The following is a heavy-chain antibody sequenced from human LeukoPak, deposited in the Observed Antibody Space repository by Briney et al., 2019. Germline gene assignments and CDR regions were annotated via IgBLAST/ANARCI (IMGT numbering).Heavy chain of an antibody. CDR3: ARELGTAFGSSGYLVGY. CDR1: GGTFSSYA. J-gene: IGHJ4*02. CDR2: IIPILGIA. V-gene: IGHV1-69*04. D-gene: IGHD3-22*01. Sequence: GASVTVSFTASGGTFSSYAISWVRQAPGQGLEWMGRIIPILGIANYAQKFQGRVTITADKSTSTAYMELSSLRSEDTAVYYCARELGTAFGSSGYLVGYWGQGTLVTVSS.